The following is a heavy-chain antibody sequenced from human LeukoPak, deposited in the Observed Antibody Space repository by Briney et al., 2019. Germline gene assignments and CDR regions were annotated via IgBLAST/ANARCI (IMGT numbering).Heavy chain of an antibody. Sequence: SETLSLTCTVSGGSISSGGYYWSWIRQHPGKGLEWIGYIYYSGSTYYNPSLKSRVTISVDTSKNQFSLKLSPVTAADTAVYYCARGKPENFDIWGQGTMVAVSS. J-gene: IGHJ3*02. CDR2: IYYSGST. CDR3: ARGKPENFDI. CDR1: GGSISSGGYY. V-gene: IGHV4-31*03.